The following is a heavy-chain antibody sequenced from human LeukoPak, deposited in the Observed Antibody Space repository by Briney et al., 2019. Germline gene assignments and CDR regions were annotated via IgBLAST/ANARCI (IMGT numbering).Heavy chain of an antibody. J-gene: IGHJ3*02. CDR3: ASDRIEVDAFDI. CDR2: IYTSGST. D-gene: IGHD2-15*01. Sequence: SETLSLTCTVSGSSISSYYWSWIRQPPGKGLEWIGRIYTSGSTNYNPSLKSRVTISVDTSKNQFSLKLSSVTAADTAVYYCASDRIEVDAFDIWGQGTMVTVSS. V-gene: IGHV4-4*08. CDR1: GSSISSYY.